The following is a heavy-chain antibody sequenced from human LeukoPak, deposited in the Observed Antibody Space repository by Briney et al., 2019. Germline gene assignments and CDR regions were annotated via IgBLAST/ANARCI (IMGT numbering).Heavy chain of an antibody. Sequence: GSLRLSCAASGFTFSDYYMSWIRQAPGKGLEWIGSIYYSGSTYYNPSLKSRVTISVDTSKNQFSLKLSSVTAADTAVYYCARQLGYYDFWSGYYTGNYFDYWGQGTLVTVSS. J-gene: IGHJ4*02. V-gene: IGHV4-39*01. CDR3: ARQLGYYDFWSGYYTGNYFDY. D-gene: IGHD3-3*01. CDR2: IYYSGST. CDR1: GFTFSDYY.